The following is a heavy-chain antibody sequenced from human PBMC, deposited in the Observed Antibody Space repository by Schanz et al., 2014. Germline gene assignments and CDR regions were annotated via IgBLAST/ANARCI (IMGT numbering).Heavy chain of an antibody. D-gene: IGHD3-9*01. V-gene: IGHV1-18*01. J-gene: IGHJ3*01. Sequence: QVQLVQSGVEVKRPGASVRVSCKASGYSFTDYAIHWVRQAPGQRLEWMGWISGYNGDTNYAPKFQDRVTMTTDTSTTTVYMELRGLRSDDTAVYYCARETTIITGGAFDVWGQGTMXTVSS. CDR2: ISGYNGDT. CDR3: ARETTIITGGAFDV. CDR1: GYSFTDYA.